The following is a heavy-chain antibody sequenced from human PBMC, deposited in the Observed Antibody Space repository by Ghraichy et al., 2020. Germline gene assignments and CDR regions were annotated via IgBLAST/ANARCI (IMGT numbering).Heavy chain of an antibody. CDR1: GFTFSNYA. CDR3: ARGVECLVLYYYYYAMDV. Sequence: GESLNISCAASGFTFSNYAMNWVRQAPGKGLEWISYISTYSSTIYYADSVKGRLTISRDNAKNSLYLQMDSLRDEDTAFYYCARGVECLVLYYYYYAMDVWGQGTTVTVSS. CDR2: ISTYSSTI. V-gene: IGHV3-48*02. D-gene: IGHD5/OR15-5a*01. J-gene: IGHJ6*02.